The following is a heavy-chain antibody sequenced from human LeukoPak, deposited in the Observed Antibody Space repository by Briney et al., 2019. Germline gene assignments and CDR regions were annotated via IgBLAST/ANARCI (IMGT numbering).Heavy chain of an antibody. Sequence: PSRSLTLSCAASGFTFDDYAMHWVRQAPGKGLEWVSGISWNSGSIGYADSVTGRFTISRDNAKNTLYLQMNSLRAEDTALYYCAKSQVVVVADGHFDYWGQGTLVTVSS. D-gene: IGHD2-15*01. J-gene: IGHJ4*02. CDR1: GFTFDDYA. V-gene: IGHV3-9*01. CDR2: ISWNSGSI. CDR3: AKSQVVVVADGHFDY.